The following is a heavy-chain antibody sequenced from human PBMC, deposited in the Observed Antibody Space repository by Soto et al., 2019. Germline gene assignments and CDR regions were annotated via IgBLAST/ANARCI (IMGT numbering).Heavy chain of an antibody. CDR3: ARAGDYDFWSGYSNDAFDI. CDR2: IYYSGST. V-gene: IGHV4-59*01. J-gene: IGHJ3*02. D-gene: IGHD3-3*01. Sequence: SETLSLTCTVSSGSMSGYYWNWIRQPPGKGLEWIGYIYYSGSTNYNPSLKSRVTISVDTSKNQFSLKLSSVTAADTAVYYCARAGDYDFWSGYSNDAFDIRGQGTMVTVSS. CDR1: SGSMSGYY.